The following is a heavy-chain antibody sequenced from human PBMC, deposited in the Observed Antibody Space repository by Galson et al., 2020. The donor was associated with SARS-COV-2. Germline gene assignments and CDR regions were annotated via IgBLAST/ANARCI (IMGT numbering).Heavy chain of an antibody. J-gene: IGHJ4*02. D-gene: IGHD6-19*01. Sequence: GGSLRLSCAVSGFTFSTYSMNWVRQAPGKGLEWVSYISSGGLIINYADSVKGRFTISRDNAKNSLSLQMNSLRDEDTAVYYCAREEGTWAGYWGQGTLVNVSS. CDR3: AREEGTWAGY. CDR1: GFTFSTYS. V-gene: IGHV3-48*02. CDR2: ISSGGLII.